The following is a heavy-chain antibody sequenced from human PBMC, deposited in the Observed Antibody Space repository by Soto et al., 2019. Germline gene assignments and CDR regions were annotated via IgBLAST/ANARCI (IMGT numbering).Heavy chain of an antibody. Sequence: ASVKVSCKASGFTFCSSAVQWVRQTRGQRLEWIAWIVVGSGNTNRPQKFQGRVTVTRDMSTSTAYMELSSLRSEDTAVYYCAADRAGDADAFDLWG. D-gene: IGHD4-17*01. J-gene: IGHJ3*01. CDR2: IVVGSGNT. CDR3: AADRAGDADAFDL. CDR1: GFTFCSSA. V-gene: IGHV1-58*01.